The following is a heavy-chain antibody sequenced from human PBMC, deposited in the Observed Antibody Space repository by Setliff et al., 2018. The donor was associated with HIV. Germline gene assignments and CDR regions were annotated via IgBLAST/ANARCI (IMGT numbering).Heavy chain of an antibody. V-gene: IGHV4-59*01. D-gene: IGHD6-19*01. Sequence: PSETLSLTCTVSGGSISGYYWSWIRQPPGKGLEWIGYIYYSGSTNYNPSLKSRVTISVDTSKNQFSLKLSSVTAADTAVYYCARDRLYYFDYWGQGTLVTVSS. J-gene: IGHJ4*02. CDR2: IYYSGST. CDR1: GGSISGYY. CDR3: ARDRLYYFDY.